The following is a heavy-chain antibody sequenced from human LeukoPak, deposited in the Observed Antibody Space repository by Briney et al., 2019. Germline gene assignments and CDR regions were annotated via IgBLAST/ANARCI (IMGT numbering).Heavy chain of an antibody. J-gene: IGHJ4*02. CDR1: GGSISSGGYY. D-gene: IGHD2-2*01. CDR3: ARDFKYCSSTSCPGFDY. V-gene: IGHV4-31*03. Sequence: SETLSLTCTVSGGSISSGGYYWSWIRQHPGKGLEWIGYIYYSGSTYYNPSLKSRVTISVDTSKNQFSLKLSSVTAADTAVYYCARDFKYCSSTSCPGFDYWGQGTLVTVSS. CDR2: IYYSGST.